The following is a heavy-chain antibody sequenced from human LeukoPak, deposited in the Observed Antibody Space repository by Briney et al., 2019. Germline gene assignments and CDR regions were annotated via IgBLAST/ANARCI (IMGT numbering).Heavy chain of an antibody. D-gene: IGHD3-22*01. Sequence: GGSLRLSCAASGFTFSSYAMSWVRQAPGKGLEWVSAISGGGGSTYYADSVKGRFTISRDNSKNTLYLQMNSLRAEDTAVYYCAKQRAYATMTHFDYWGQGTLVTVSS. CDR3: AKQRAYATMTHFDY. J-gene: IGHJ4*02. CDR2: ISGGGGST. CDR1: GFTFSSYA. V-gene: IGHV3-23*01.